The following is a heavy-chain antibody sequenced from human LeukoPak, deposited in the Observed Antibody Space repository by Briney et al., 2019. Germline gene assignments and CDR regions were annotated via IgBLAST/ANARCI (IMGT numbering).Heavy chain of an antibody. CDR3: ARGSYSGSFRGDY. D-gene: IGHD1-26*01. CDR1: GFTFSSYA. J-gene: IGHJ4*02. Sequence: GGSLRLSCAASGFTFSSYAMHWVRQAPGKGLEWVAVISNDGGTKYYAASVKCRFTISRDNSKHTLYLQMNSLRAEDTAVYYCARGSYSGSFRGDYWGQGTLVTVSS. CDR2: ISNDGGTK. V-gene: IGHV3-30-3*01.